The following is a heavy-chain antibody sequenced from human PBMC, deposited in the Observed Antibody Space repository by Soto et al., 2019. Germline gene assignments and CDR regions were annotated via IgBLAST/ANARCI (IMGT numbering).Heavy chain of an antibody. Sequence: ASVKVSCKASGYTFTSYDMHWVRQAPGQRLEWMGWINAGNGNTKYAQKLQGRVTMTTDTSTSTAYMELRSLRSDDTAVYYCASPVMVRGVIPTWGQGTLVTVSS. D-gene: IGHD3-10*01. CDR1: GYTFTSYD. V-gene: IGHV1-3*01. CDR3: ASPVMVRGVIPT. CDR2: INAGNGNT. J-gene: IGHJ5*02.